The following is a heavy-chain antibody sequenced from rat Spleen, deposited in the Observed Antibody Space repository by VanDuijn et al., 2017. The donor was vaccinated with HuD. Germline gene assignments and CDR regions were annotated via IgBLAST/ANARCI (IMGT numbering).Heavy chain of an antibody. D-gene: IGHD1-6*01. CDR1: GFSLTRYH. Sequence: QVQLKESGLGLVQPSQTLSLTCTVSGFSLTRYHVTWVRQPPGKGLEWMGVIWTGGSTAYNSALKSRLSISRDTSKSQVLLKMNSLKTDDTSIYFCTREYYGPYYYVMDAWGQGASVTVSS. CDR3: TREYYGPYYYVMDA. J-gene: IGHJ4*01. V-gene: IGHV2-43*01. CDR2: IWTGGST.